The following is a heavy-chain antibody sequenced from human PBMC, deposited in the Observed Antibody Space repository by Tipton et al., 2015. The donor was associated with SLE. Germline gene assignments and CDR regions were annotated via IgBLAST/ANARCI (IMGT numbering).Heavy chain of an antibody. CDR3: ARDTDYGGNYFDY. J-gene: IGHJ4*02. CDR1: GGSISSGGYS. V-gene: IGHV4-30-2*01. CDR2: IYHSGST. Sequence: TLSLTCAVSGGSISSGGYSWSWIRQPPGKGLEWIGYIYHSGSTYYNPSLKSRVTMSVDRSKNQFSLKLSSVTAADTAVYYCARDTDYGGNYFDYWGQGTLVTASS. D-gene: IGHD4-23*01.